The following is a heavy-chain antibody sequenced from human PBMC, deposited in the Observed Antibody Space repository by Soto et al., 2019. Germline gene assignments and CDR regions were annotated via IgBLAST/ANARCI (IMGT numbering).Heavy chain of an antibody. Sequence: GGSLRLSCAASGFTFSSYGMHWVRQAPGKGLEWVADIWYDGSNKYYADSVKGRFTISRDNSKNTLYLQMNSLRAEDTAVYYCARAEGPGIAAAGTGPMTHYYMDVWGKGTTVTVSS. CDR3: ARAEGPGIAAAGTGPMTHYYMDV. J-gene: IGHJ6*03. D-gene: IGHD6-13*01. CDR2: IWYDGSNK. V-gene: IGHV3-33*01. CDR1: GFTFSSYG.